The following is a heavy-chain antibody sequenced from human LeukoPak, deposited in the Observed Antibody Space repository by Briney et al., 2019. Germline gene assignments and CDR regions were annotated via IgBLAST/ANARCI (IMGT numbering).Heavy chain of an antibody. V-gene: IGHV3-23*01. CDR3: GRGNYYGVDI. J-gene: IGHJ6*02. CDR2: ISGSGGGT. Sequence: GGSLRLSCAASGFTFSSYAMSWVRQAPGKGLEWASAISGSGGGTYYTDSVKGRFTISRDNSENTLYLQMNSLRVEDTAVYYCGRGNYYGVDIWGQGTTVTVSS. CDR1: GFTFSSYA.